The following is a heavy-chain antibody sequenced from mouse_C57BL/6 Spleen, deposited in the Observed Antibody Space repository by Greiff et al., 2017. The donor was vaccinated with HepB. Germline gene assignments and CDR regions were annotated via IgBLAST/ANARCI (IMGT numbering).Heavy chain of an antibody. CDR1: GYTFTSYW. CDR2: IHPNSGST. V-gene: IGHV1-64*01. CDR3: ARWDELSFAY. D-gene: IGHD4-1*01. Sequence: QVQLQQPGAELVKPGASVKLSCKASGYTFTSYWMHWVKQRPGQGLEWIGMIHPNSGSTNYNEKFKSKGTLTVDKSSSTAYMQLSSLTSEDSAVYYYARWDELSFAYWGQGTLVTVSA. J-gene: IGHJ3*01.